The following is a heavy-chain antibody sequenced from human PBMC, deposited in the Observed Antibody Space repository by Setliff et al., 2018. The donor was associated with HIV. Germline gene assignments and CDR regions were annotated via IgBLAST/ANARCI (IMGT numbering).Heavy chain of an antibody. D-gene: IGHD6-19*01. CDR2: IHTSGNA. CDR1: GGSISSGTYF. V-gene: IGHV4-61*09. J-gene: IGHJ4*02. Sequence: SETLSLTCTVSGGSISSGTYFWSWIRQPAGKGLEWIGHIHTSGNANYNPSLNSRVTISVDPSKNRFSLKLSSVTAADTAVYYCARSLLPSITVAGTIGYWGQGSLVTVSS. CDR3: ARSLLPSITVAGTIGY.